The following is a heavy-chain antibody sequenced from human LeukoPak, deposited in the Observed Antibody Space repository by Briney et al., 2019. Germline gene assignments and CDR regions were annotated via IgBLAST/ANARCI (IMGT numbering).Heavy chain of an antibody. J-gene: IGHJ5*02. Sequence: ASVKVSCKTSGYTFIGFYIHWVRQAPGQGLEWMGWINPNNGATHYAQKFQDRVAMTRDTSITTAYMDLGSLRSDDTAVYYCARLAAGPPARFPFDPWGQGTLVTVSS. CDR1: GYTFIGFY. D-gene: IGHD6-13*01. CDR2: INPNNGAT. CDR3: ARLAAGPPARFPFDP. V-gene: IGHV1-2*02.